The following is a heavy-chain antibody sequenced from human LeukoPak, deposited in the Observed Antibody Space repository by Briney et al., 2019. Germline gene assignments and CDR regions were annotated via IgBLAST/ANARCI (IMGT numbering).Heavy chain of an antibody. CDR3: ARLTDYYDSSGPPPGAFDI. J-gene: IGHJ3*02. CDR1: GGSFSGYY. CDR2: INHSGST. V-gene: IGHV4-34*01. Sequence: PSETLSLTCAVYGGSFSGYYWSWIRQPPGKGLEWIGEINHSGSTNYNPSLKSRVTISVDTSKNQFSLKLSSVTAADTAVYYCARLTDYYDSSGPPPGAFDIWGQGTMVTVSS. D-gene: IGHD3-22*01.